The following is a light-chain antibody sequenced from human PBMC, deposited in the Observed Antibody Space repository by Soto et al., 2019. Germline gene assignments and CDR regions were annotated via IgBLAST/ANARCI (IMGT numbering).Light chain of an antibody. CDR1: QSVSSSY. Sequence: EILLTQSPGTLSLSLGERATLSCRASQSVSSSYLAWYQQKPGQAPRLLIYAASSRATGIPDRFSGSGSGKDFTLTISRLEPEDFAVYYCQQYGGSPQTFGQGTRLEIK. J-gene: IGKJ5*01. CDR2: AAS. CDR3: QQYGGSPQT. V-gene: IGKV3-20*01.